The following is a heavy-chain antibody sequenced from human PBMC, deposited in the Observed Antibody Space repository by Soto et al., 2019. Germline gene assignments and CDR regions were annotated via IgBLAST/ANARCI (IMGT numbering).Heavy chain of an antibody. J-gene: IGHJ4*02. Sequence: QLQLQESGPGLVKPSETLSLTCIVSGGSFSSSSYHWGWIRQPPGKGLEWIGSISYTGSTYYNPSLQSRVSISVDTSKNQFALKLCSVTAADTAVFYWARTQGGDSVIVASIWGQGTLVTVSS. D-gene: IGHD3-16*01. CDR1: GGSFSSSSYH. V-gene: IGHV4-39*01. CDR3: ARTQGGDSVIVASI. CDR2: ISYTGST.